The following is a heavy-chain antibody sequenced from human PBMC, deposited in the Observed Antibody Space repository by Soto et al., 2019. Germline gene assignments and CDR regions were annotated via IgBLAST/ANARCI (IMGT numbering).Heavy chain of an antibody. CDR3: ARAALAGDSDY. Sequence: SETLSLTCAVYGGSFSGYYWSWIRQPPGKGLEWIGEINHSGSTNYNPSLKSRVTISVDTSKNQFSLKLSSVTAADTAVYYCARAALAGDSDYWGQGTLVTVSS. V-gene: IGHV4-34*01. J-gene: IGHJ4*02. D-gene: IGHD4-17*01. CDR1: GGSFSGYY. CDR2: INHSGST.